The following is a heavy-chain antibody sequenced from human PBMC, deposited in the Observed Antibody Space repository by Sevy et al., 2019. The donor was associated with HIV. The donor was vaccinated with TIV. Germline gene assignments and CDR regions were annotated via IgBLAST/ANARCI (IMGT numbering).Heavy chain of an antibody. CDR1: GYTLTKLS. CDR2: FDPRYGET. CDR3: ATVGLRYFSGSSSYQADWFDP. Sequence: ASVKVSCKVSGYTLTKLSIHWVRQAAGKGLEWMGEFDPRYGETIYAQRFQGRLTMTEDTSPETAFMELSNLTSDDTDTYYCATVGLRYFSGSSSYQADWFDPWGQGTLVTVSS. D-gene: IGHD2-15*01. V-gene: IGHV1-24*01. J-gene: IGHJ5*01.